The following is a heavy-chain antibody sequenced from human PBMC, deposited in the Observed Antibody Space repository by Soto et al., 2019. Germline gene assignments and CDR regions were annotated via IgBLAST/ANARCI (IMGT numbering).Heavy chain of an antibody. CDR3: VSVEGTPTVTGDYYYYAADA. J-gene: IGHJ6*02. Sequence: PSETLSLTCTVSGGTITYYYWSWIRQAPGKGLEWLGYIFDGGSANYNPSLKSQVSFSLDKSQNQLSLKLTSVTGADTAIYYCVSVEGTPTVTGDYYYYAADACGQGTAVTVSS. V-gene: IGHV4-59*12. D-gene: IGHD4-17*01. CDR1: GGTITYYY. CDR2: IFDGGSA.